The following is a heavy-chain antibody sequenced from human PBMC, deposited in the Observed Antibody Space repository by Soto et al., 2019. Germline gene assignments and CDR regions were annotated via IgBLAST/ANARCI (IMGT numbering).Heavy chain of an antibody. J-gene: IGHJ4*02. CDR1: GGSININNYY. CDR2: IYYDGST. CDR3: AKVVVAATRHSDFDS. Sequence: SETLSLTCTVSGGSININNYYWAWIRQPPGKGLAWIASIYYDGSTYYDTSLKSRAAISRDTSKNQFSLRLTSMTAADTAVYYCAKVVVAATRHSDFDSWGQGTLVTVSS. V-gene: IGHV4-39*02. D-gene: IGHD2-15*01.